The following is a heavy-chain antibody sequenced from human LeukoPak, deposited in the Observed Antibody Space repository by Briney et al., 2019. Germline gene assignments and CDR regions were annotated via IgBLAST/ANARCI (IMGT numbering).Heavy chain of an antibody. CDR1: GFTVSSNY. CDR3: ASSFVSDGPFDY. V-gene: IGHV3-53*01. J-gene: IGHJ4*02. Sequence: PGGSLRLSCAASGFTVSSNYMSWVRQAPGKGLEWVSVIYSGGSTYYADSVKGRFTISRDNSKNTLYLQMSSLRAEDTAVYYCASSFVSDGPFDYWGQGTLVTVSS. D-gene: IGHD6-6*01. CDR2: IYSGGST.